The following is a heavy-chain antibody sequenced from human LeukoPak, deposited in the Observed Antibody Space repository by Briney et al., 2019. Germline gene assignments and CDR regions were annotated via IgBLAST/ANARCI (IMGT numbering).Heavy chain of an antibody. Sequence: ASVKVSCKASGYTFTGYYMHWVRQAPGQGLEWMGWINPNSGGTNYAQKFQGRVTMTRDTSISTAYMEPSRLRSDDTAVYYCARVGVFSSSSAADFDYWGQGTLVTVSS. CDR1: GYTFTGYY. V-gene: IGHV1-2*02. CDR2: INPNSGGT. CDR3: ARVGVFSSSSAADFDY. J-gene: IGHJ4*02. D-gene: IGHD6-13*01.